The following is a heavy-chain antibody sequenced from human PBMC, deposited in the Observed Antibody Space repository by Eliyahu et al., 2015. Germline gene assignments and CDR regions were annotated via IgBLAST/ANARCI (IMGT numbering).Heavy chain of an antibody. J-gene: IGHJ4*02. V-gene: IGHV3-30-3*01. Sequence: QVQLVESGGGVVQPGXSLXLSXXPSGFTXSRXTMHXVRQXPGKGLEWVAVISYDGSNKYYADSVKGRFTISRDNSKNTLYLQMNSLRAEDTAVYYCARDLEGYQTPHYFDYWGQGTLVTVSS. CDR3: ARDLEGYQTPHYFDY. CDR2: ISYDGSNK. D-gene: IGHD5-18*01. CDR1: GFTXSRXT.